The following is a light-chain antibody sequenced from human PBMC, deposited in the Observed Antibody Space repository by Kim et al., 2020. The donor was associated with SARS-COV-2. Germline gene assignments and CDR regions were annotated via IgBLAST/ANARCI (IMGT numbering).Light chain of an antibody. V-gene: IGKV1-5*01. CDR1: PSISIS. CDR3: QHYNAYSAT. Sequence: ASVGDRVTHHCRAKPSISISLAWYQQKPGRAPNLLIYEASSLESGVPSRFSGGGSGTDFTLTIGSLQPDDFATYYCQHYNAYSATFGQGTKVDIK. CDR2: EAS. J-gene: IGKJ1*01.